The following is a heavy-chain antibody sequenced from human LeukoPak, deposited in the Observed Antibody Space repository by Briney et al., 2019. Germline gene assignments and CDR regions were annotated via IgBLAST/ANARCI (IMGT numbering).Heavy chain of an antibody. D-gene: IGHD3-3*01. V-gene: IGHV3-30-3*01. CDR3: AFTTEWFFDY. CDR1: GFTFSSYA. Sequence: GGSLRLSCAASGFTFSSYAMHWVRQAPGKGLEWVAVISYDGSNKYYADSVKGRFTISRDNSKNTLYLQMNSLRAEDTAVYYCAFTTEWFFDYWGQGTLVTVSS. CDR2: ISYDGSNK. J-gene: IGHJ4*02.